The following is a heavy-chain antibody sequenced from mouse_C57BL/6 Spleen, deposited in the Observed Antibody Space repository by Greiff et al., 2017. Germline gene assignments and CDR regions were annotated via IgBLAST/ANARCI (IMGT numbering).Heavy chain of an antibody. Sequence: QVQLQQSGPGLVAPSPRLSITCTVSGFSLPSYGVHWVRQPPGKGLEWLVVIWSDGSTTYNSALKSRLSISKDNSKSQVFLKMNSLQTDDTAMYYCARHPADYAMDYWGQGTSVTVSS. V-gene: IGHV2-6-1*01. CDR3: ARHPADYAMDY. CDR1: GFSLPSYG. J-gene: IGHJ4*01. CDR2: IWSDGST.